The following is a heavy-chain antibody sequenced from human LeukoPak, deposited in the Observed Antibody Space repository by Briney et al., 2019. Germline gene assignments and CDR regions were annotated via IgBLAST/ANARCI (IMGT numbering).Heavy chain of an antibody. D-gene: IGHD7-27*01. J-gene: IGHJ2*01. CDR2: ITGSSTWT. Sequence: PGGSLRLSCEASGFPFGTYGMTWVRQAPGKGLEWVSGITGSSTWTYYPDSVRGRFTISRDNSKNTLHLQMDNLTADDTAIYYCARELVSLGTGYFDLWGRGALVTVSS. CDR3: ARELVSLGTGYFDL. CDR1: GFPFGTYG. V-gene: IGHV3-23*01.